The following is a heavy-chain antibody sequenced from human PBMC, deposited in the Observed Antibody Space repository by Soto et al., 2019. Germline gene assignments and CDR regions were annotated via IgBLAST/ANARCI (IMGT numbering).Heavy chain of an antibody. CDR3: ARTPYDNYGRGFDH. D-gene: IGHD4-17*01. V-gene: IGHV3-23*01. CDR1: GFTFTTYA. Sequence: GGSLRLSCAASGFTFTTYAMSWVRQAPGKGLEWVAALSASGDSTYYADSVKGRFTISRDKSQKTLYLQMNSMSDEDTAVYFCARTPYDNYGRGFDHWGHGNLVTVSS. J-gene: IGHJ4*01. CDR2: LSASGDST.